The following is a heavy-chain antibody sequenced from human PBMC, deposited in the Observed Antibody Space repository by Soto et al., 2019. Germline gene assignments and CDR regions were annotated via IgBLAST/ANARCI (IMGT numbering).Heavy chain of an antibody. V-gene: IGHV3-15*07. CDR3: TTGSVEGI. Sequence: EVQLVESAGGLVQPGGSLRLSSVATGFSFNEDWLNWVRQAPGEGLEWVGGIKTRADAGATDYAAPSQGRFTISRDDSKNALYLHMNSLRTEDTAIYYCTTGSVEGIWGQGTTVTVSS. J-gene: IGHJ6*02. CDR1: GFSFNEDW. D-gene: IGHD2-15*01. CDR2: IKTRADAGAT.